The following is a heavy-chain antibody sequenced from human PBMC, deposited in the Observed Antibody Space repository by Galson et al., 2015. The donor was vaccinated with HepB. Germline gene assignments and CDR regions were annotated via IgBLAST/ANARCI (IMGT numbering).Heavy chain of an antibody. CDR1: GFTFSDYY. V-gene: IGHV3-11*06. Sequence: SLRLSCAASGFTFSDYYMSWIRQAPGKGLEWVSYISSSSSYTNYADSVKGRFTISRDNAKNSLYLQMNSLRAEDTAVYYCARVYSSSWSRVDYWGQGTLVTVSS. CDR3: ARVYSSSWSRVDY. D-gene: IGHD6-13*01. J-gene: IGHJ4*02. CDR2: ISSSSSYT.